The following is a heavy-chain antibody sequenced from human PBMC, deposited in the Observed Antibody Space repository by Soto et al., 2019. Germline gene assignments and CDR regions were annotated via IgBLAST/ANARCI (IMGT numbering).Heavy chain of an antibody. J-gene: IGHJ6*02. CDR1: GCSFTSYW. V-gene: IGHV5-10-1*01. D-gene: IGHD3-10*01. CDR2: IDPSDSYT. Sequence: VESLKISCNGSGCSFTSYWISWVRQMPGKGLEWMGRIDPSDSYTNYSPSFQGHVTISADKSISTAYLQWSSLKASDTAMYYCARRGFLDYYGMDVWGQGTTVTVSS. CDR3: ARRGFLDYYGMDV.